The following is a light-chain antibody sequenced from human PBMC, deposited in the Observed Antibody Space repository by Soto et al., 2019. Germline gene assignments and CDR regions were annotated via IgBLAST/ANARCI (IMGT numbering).Light chain of an antibody. V-gene: IGKV3-15*01. Sequence: EIVLTQSPGTLSLSPGERATLSCRASQSVSSSYLAWYQQKPGQAPRLLISNASTRPTAIPARFSGSGSGTEFTLTISSLQSEDFALYYCLQYYSWPWTFGQGTKVDIK. CDR3: LQYYSWPWT. CDR2: NAS. J-gene: IGKJ1*01. CDR1: QSVSSSY.